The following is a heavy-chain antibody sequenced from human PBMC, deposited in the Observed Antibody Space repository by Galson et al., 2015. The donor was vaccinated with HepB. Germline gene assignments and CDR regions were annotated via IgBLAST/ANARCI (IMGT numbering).Heavy chain of an antibody. Sequence: TLSLTCAVFGGSISSDNWWSWVRQPPGKGLEWIGEIYHSGSTNYNPSLKSQVTISVDKSKNHFSLKLTSVTAADTALYYCARASGSYDCSGQGTLVTVSS. J-gene: IGHJ4*02. D-gene: IGHD1-26*01. CDR2: IYHSGST. V-gene: IGHV4-4*02. CDR3: ARASGSYDC. CDR1: GGSISSDNW.